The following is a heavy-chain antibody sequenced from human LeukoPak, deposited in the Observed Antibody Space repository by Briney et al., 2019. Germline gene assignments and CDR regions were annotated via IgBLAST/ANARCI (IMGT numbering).Heavy chain of an antibody. D-gene: IGHD3-22*01. J-gene: IGHJ4*02. CDR3: ARTIHYDRIATYFDY. Sequence: SETLSLTCTVSGGSISSYYWSWIRQPAGKGLEWIGRIYTSGSTNYNPSLKSRVTISVDTSKTQFSLQLNSVTAADTAVYYCARTIHYDRIATYFDYWGQGTLVTVSS. CDR1: GGSISSYY. CDR2: IYTSGST. V-gene: IGHV4-4*07.